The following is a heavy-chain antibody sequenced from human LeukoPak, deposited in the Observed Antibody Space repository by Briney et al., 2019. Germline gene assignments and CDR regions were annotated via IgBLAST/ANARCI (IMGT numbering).Heavy chain of an antibody. Sequence: ASVKVSCKVSGYTLTELPMHWVRQAPGKGLEWMGGFDPEDGETIYAQKFQGRVTMTEVTSTDTAYMELSSLRSEDTAVYYCATTLGYLFDYWGQGTLVTVSS. CDR2: FDPEDGET. D-gene: IGHD3-16*01. CDR1: GYTLTELP. CDR3: ATTLGYLFDY. V-gene: IGHV1-24*01. J-gene: IGHJ4*02.